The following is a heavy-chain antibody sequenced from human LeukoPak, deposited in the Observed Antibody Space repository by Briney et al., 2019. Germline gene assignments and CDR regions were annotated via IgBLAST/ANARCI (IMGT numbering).Heavy chain of an antibody. CDR2: IRSNADGGTT. V-gene: IGHV3-15*01. CDR1: GFKFTNAW. J-gene: IGHJ4*02. Sequence: GGSLRLSCAASGFTSGFKFTNAWVSWVRQAPGKGLEWVGRIRSNADGGTTDDAAPVKGRFSISRDDSKNRLYLQMNSLKTEDTAVYYCTTLLYHDILTGYRFDFWGQGTLVTVSS. CDR3: TTLLYHDILTGYRFDF. D-gene: IGHD3-9*01.